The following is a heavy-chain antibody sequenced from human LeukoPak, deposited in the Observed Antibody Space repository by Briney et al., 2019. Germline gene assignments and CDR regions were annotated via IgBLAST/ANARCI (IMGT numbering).Heavy chain of an antibody. D-gene: IGHD6-6*01. V-gene: IGHV3-9*03. CDR1: GFTFDDYA. CDR3: ASLGDYSSSPPGAFDI. Sequence: GGSLRLSCAASGFTFDDYAMHWVRQAPGEGLEWVSGISWNSGSIGYADSVKGRFTISRDNAKNSLYLQMNSLRAEDMALYYCASLGDYSSSPPGAFDIWGQGTMVTVSS. CDR2: ISWNSGSI. J-gene: IGHJ3*02.